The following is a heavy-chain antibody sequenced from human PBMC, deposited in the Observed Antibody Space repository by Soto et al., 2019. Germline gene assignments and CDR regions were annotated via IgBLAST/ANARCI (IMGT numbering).Heavy chain of an antibody. Sequence: SLRLPCAASAFSFDAYAIHWVRQAPGKGLEWVSGISWGSAVHEYAVSVKWRLTIGRGNARNSLYPQMNNLRLDDTALYCCAKDRGSSSWDRILDFWGRGTLVIVSS. CDR3: AKDRGSSSWDRILDF. D-gene: IGHD6-13*01. CDR2: ISWGSAVH. CDR1: AFSFDAYA. J-gene: IGHJ4*02. V-gene: IGHV3-9*01.